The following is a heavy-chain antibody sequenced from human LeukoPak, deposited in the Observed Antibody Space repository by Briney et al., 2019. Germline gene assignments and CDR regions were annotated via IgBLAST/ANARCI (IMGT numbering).Heavy chain of an antibody. V-gene: IGHV3-30*02. CDR3: AKDARRFLGYYYYMDV. CDR2: IRYDGSNK. D-gene: IGHD3-3*01. CDR1: GFTFRSYG. J-gene: IGHJ6*03. Sequence: PGGSLRLSCAASGFTFRSYGMHWVRQAPGKGLEWVAFIRYDGSNKYYADSVKGRFTISRDNSKNTLYLQMNSLRAEDTAVYYCAKDARRFLGYYYYMDVWGKGTTVTVSS.